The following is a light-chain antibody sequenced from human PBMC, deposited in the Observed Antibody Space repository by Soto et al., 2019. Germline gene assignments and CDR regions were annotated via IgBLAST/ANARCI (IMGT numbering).Light chain of an antibody. CDR2: SND. V-gene: IGLV1-47*02. Sequence: QSVLTQPPSVSAAPGQKVTISCSGSSSNIGHNYVCWYQHLPGTAPKLLIYSNDQRPSAVPGRFSGSKSGTSASLAISGLLSEDEADYYCATWDDSLNVVFGGGTKVTVL. CDR1: SSNIGHNY. CDR3: ATWDDSLNVV. J-gene: IGLJ2*01.